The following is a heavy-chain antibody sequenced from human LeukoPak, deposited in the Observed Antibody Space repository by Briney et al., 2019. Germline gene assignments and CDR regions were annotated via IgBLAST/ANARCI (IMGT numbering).Heavy chain of an antibody. D-gene: IGHD7-27*01. Sequence: SQTLSLTCAISGDSVSSNSAAWHWFRQSPSRGLEWLGKTCYRSKWYSDYAVSVKSRITINPDTSKNQYPLQLNSVTPEDTAVYYCTRGLHWAFDYWGQGTLVTVSS. CDR1: GDSVSSNSAA. J-gene: IGHJ4*02. CDR3: TRGLHWAFDY. V-gene: IGHV6-1*01. CDR2: TCYRSKWYS.